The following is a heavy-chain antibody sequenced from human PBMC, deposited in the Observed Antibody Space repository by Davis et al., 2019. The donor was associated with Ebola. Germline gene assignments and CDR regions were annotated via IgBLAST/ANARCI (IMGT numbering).Heavy chain of an antibody. CDR3: ARLVGEYYFDY. CDR1: GFAFSNYW. J-gene: IGHJ4*02. D-gene: IGHD2-2*01. V-gene: IGHV3-74*03. Sequence: GESLKISCAASGFAFSNYWMHWVRQAPGKGLVWVSRINGDGSTTTYADSVKGRFTISRDNSKNTLYLQMNSLRAEDTAVYYCARLVGEYYFDYWGQGTLVTVSS. CDR2: INGDGSTT.